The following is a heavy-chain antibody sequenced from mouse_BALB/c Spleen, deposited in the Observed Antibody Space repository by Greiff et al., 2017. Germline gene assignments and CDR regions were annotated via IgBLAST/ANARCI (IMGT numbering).Heavy chain of an antibody. J-gene: IGHJ3*01. Sequence: VKLMESGAELVRPGVSVKISCKGSGYTFTDYAMHWVKQSHAKSLEWIGVISTYYGDASYNQKFKGKATMTVDKSSSTAYMELARLTSEDSAIYYCATLYYDYDDRTFAYWGQGTLVTVSA. CDR3: ATLYYDYDDRTFAY. D-gene: IGHD2-4*01. CDR2: ISTYYGDA. V-gene: IGHV1S137*01. CDR1: GYTFTDYA.